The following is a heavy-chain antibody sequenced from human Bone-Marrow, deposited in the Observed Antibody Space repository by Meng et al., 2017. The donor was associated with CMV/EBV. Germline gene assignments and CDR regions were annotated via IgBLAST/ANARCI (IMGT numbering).Heavy chain of an antibody. CDR2: IIPIFGTA. V-gene: IGHV1-69*05. J-gene: IGHJ6*02. Sequence: SVKVSCKTSGGTFSSYAISWVRQAPGQGLEWMGGIIPIFGTAHYAQKFQDTVTITTDEFTSTAYMELSSLRSEDTAVYYCARVPAGVVVPAAHDYYYGMDVWGQGTTVTVSS. D-gene: IGHD2-2*01. CDR1: GGTFSSYA. CDR3: ARVPAGVVVPAAHDYYYGMDV.